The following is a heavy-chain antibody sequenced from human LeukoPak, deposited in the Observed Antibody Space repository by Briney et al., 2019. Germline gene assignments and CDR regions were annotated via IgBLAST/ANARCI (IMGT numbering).Heavy chain of an antibody. CDR1: GGSFSGYY. J-gene: IGHJ6*03. Sequence: PSETLSLTCAVYGGSFSGYYWSWIRQPPGKGLEWIGEINRSGSTNYNPSLKSRVTISVDTSKNQFSLRLTSVTAADTAVYYCARRYCSGADCYGGDSYYYMDVWGKGTTVTISS. D-gene: IGHD2-2*01. CDR2: INRSGST. V-gene: IGHV4-34*01. CDR3: ARRYCSGADCYGGDSYYYMDV.